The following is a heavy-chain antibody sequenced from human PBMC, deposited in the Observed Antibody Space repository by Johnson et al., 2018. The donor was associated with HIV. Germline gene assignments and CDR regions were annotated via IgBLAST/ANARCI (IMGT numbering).Heavy chain of an antibody. CDR1: GFTFDYYA. D-gene: IGHD6-13*01. CDR3: ARSPSWAAAGTNGAFDI. CDR2: ISWNSGRI. J-gene: IGHJ3*02. Sequence: VQLVESGGGLVQPGRSLRLSCAASGFTFDYYAMHWVRQAPGKGLEWVSGISWNSGRIGYADSVKGRFTISRDNAKNSLHLQMNSLRPEDTALYYCARSPSWAAAGTNGAFDIWGQGTMVTVSS. V-gene: IGHV3-9*01.